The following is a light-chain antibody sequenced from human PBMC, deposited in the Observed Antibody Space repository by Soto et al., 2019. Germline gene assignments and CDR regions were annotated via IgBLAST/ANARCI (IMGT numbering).Light chain of an antibody. CDR1: SSNIGAGYD. V-gene: IGLV1-40*01. Sequence: QSVLTQPPSVSGAPGQRVTISCTGSSSNIGAGYDVHWYQQLPGKAPKLLIYGNINRPSGGPDRFSGSKSGTSASLAITGLQAEDEADYYCQSYDSSLSGWVFGGGTKLTVL. CDR2: GNI. J-gene: IGLJ3*02. CDR3: QSYDSSLSGWV.